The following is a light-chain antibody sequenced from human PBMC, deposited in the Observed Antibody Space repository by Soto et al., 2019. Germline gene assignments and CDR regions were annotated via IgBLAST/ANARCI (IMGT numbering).Light chain of an antibody. CDR1: QSISSY. CDR2: AAS. CDR3: QQCFYTPYT. J-gene: IGKJ2*01. Sequence: DIQLTQSPSSLSASVGARVTIACRASQSISSYLNWYQQKPGKAPSLLIYAASSLRSGVTSRFSGSGSGTDFTLTISSLQPEDFATYYCQQCFYTPYTFGQGTKLEIK. V-gene: IGKV1-39*01.